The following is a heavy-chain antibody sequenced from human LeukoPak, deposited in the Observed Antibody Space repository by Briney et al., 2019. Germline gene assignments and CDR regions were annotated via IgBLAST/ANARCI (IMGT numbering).Heavy chain of an antibody. J-gene: IGHJ4*02. CDR1: GFTFSSYS. V-gene: IGHV3-21*04. D-gene: IGHD4-11*01. Sequence: GGSLRLSCAASGFTFSSYSMNWVRQAPGKGLEWVSAISSSSTYIYYADSVKGRFTISRDNAKNSLFLQMNSLRTEDTAVYFCARWGNDYSQFDSWGQGTLVTVS. CDR2: ISSSSTYI. CDR3: ARWGNDYSQFDS.